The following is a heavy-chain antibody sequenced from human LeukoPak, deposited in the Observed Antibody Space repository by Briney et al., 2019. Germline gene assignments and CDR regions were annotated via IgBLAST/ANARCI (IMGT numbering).Heavy chain of an antibody. CDR1: GGSISSYY. J-gene: IGHJ5*02. Sequence: SETLSLTCTVSGGSISSYYWSWIRQPPGKGLEWIGYIYYSGITNYNPSLKSRVTISVDTSKNQFSLKLSSVTAADTAVYYCARRPLRILKPRWFDPWGQGTLVTVSS. CDR2: IYYSGIT. D-gene: IGHD2-8*01. CDR3: ARRPLRILKPRWFDP. V-gene: IGHV4-59*12.